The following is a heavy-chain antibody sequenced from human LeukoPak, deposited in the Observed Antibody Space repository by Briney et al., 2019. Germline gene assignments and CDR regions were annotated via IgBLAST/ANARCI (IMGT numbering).Heavy chain of an antibody. CDR2: MNPNSGNT. V-gene: IGHV1-8*01. CDR3: ARVNIAAAGRRPILGLYYFDY. D-gene: IGHD6-13*01. Sequence: ASVKDSCKASGYTFTSYDINWVRQATGQGLEWMGWMNPNSGNTGYAQKFQGRVTMTRNTSISTAYMELSSLRSEDTAVYYCARVNIAAAGRRPILGLYYFDYWGQGTLVTVSS. J-gene: IGHJ4*02. CDR1: GYTFTSYD.